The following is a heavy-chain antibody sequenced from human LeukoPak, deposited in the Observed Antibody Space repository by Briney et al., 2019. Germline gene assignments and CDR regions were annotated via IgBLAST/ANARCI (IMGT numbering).Heavy chain of an antibody. V-gene: IGHV3-23*01. D-gene: IGHD2-15*01. CDR1: GFPFSGFA. Sequence: GGSLRLSCAASGFPFSGFAMSWVRQAPGKGLEWVSSISDSGDSTYYADSVRGRFTISRDNSKDTLYVQMNSLRAEDAAVYYCAKSHSVVRREYFDSWGQGTLVTVYS. CDR3: AKSHSVVRREYFDS. CDR2: ISDSGDST. J-gene: IGHJ4*02.